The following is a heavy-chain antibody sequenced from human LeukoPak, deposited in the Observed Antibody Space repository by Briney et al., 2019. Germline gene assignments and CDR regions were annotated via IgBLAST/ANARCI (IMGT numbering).Heavy chain of an antibody. CDR3: AVSNGGYGP. Sequence: GGSLRLSCASSAFNFTAYWMHWVRQDPQQGLLWVARINSDGTTTNYADSVKGRFTISRDNAKNTLFLQMNSLRAEDTAVYFCAVSNGGYGPWGQGALVTVSS. D-gene: IGHD5-12*01. V-gene: IGHV3-74*01. CDR2: INSDGTTT. CDR1: AFNFTAYW. J-gene: IGHJ5*02.